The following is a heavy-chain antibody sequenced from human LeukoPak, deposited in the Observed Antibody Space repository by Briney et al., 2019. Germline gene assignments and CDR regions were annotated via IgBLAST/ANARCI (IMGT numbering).Heavy chain of an antibody. CDR3: ARQHYYDSSGFYPPATRVYYYYYYMDV. V-gene: IGHV4-38-2*01. CDR2: FYHSGST. D-gene: IGHD3-22*01. J-gene: IGHJ6*03. Sequence: PSETLSLTCAVSGYSISSGYYWGWIRQPPGKGLQWIGSFYHSGSTYYNPSLRSRVTISVDTSKNQFSLELSSVTAAYTAVYYCARQHYYDSSGFYPPATRVYYYYYYMDVCGKGTTVTVSS. CDR1: GYSISSGYY.